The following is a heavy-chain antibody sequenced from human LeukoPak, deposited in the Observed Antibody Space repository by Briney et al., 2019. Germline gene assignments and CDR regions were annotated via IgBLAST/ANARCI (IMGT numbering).Heavy chain of an antibody. D-gene: IGHD4-11*01. CDR3: ARHDYSNYVSWFDP. CDR1: GGSISSSSYY. CDR2: IYYSGST. V-gene: IGHV4-39*01. J-gene: IGHJ5*02. Sequence: SETLSLTCTVSGGSISSSSYYWGWIRQPPGKGLEWIGSIYYSGSTYYNPSLKSRVTISVDTSKNQSSLKLSSVTAADTAVYYCARHDYSNYVSWFDPLGQGTLVTVSS.